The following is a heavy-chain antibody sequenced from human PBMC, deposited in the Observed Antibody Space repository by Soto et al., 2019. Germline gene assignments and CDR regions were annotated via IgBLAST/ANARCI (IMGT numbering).Heavy chain of an antibody. CDR2: IIPIFGTA. D-gene: IGHD2-15*01. J-gene: IGHJ3*02. Sequence: SVKFSCKASGGTFSSYAISWVRQAPGQGLEWMGGIIPIFGTANYAQKFQGRVTITADESTSTAYMELSSLRSEDTAVYYCARGMRCSGGSCHDAFDIWGQGTMVTVSS. CDR1: GGTFSSYA. CDR3: ARGMRCSGGSCHDAFDI. V-gene: IGHV1-69*13.